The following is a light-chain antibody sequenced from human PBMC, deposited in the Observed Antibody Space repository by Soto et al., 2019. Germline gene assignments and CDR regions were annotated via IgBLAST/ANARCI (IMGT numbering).Light chain of an antibody. V-gene: IGKV3-20*01. CDR2: GAS. J-gene: IGKJ1*01. CDR1: QSVRSSY. Sequence: EIVLTQSPGTLPFSPGERATLSCRASQSVRSSYLAWYQQKSGQAPRLLIYGASSRATGIPDRFSGSGSGTDFTLTISRLEPEDFAVYYCQQYGNSPRTFGQGTKVDIK. CDR3: QQYGNSPRT.